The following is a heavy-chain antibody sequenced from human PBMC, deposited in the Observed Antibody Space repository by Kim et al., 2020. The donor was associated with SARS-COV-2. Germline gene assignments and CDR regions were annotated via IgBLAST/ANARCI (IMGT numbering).Heavy chain of an antibody. J-gene: IGHJ4*02. CDR1: GFTVSSNY. V-gene: IGHV3-53*01. CDR3: ATTYSSGDLDY. CDR2: IYSGGST. D-gene: IGHD6-19*01. Sequence: GGSLRLSCAASGFTVSSNYMSWVRQAPGKGLEWVSVIYSGGSTYYADSVKGRFTISRYNSKNTLYLQMNSLRAEDTAVYYCATTYSSGDLDYWGQGTLVTVSS.